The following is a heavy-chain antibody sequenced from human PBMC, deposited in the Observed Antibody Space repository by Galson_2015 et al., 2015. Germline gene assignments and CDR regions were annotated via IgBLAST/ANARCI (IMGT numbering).Heavy chain of an antibody. V-gene: IGHV5-51*01. CDR3: ARVQYSYGWNWFDP. Sequence: QSGAEVIKPGESLQISCRGSGYSFTSYWIGWVRQMPGKGLEWMGIIYPGDSDTRYSPSFQGQVTISADKSIRTAYLQWSSLKASDTAMYYCARVQYSYGWNWFDPWGQGTLVTVSS. J-gene: IGHJ5*02. D-gene: IGHD5-18*01. CDR2: IYPGDSDT. CDR1: GYSFTSYW.